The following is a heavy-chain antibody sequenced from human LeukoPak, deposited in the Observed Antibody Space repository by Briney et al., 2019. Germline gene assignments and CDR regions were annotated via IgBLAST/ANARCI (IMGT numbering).Heavy chain of an antibody. CDR2: ISGSGANT. Sequence: GGSLRLSCAASGFTFSTYSMSWVRLAPGKVLEWVSGISGSGANTYYADSVKGRFTTSRDNSKNTLYLQMNSLRAEDTAVFYCAKYPASGGYFDYWGQGTLVTVSS. D-gene: IGHD6-13*01. J-gene: IGHJ4*02. CDR3: AKYPASGGYFDY. V-gene: IGHV3-23*01. CDR1: GFTFSTYS.